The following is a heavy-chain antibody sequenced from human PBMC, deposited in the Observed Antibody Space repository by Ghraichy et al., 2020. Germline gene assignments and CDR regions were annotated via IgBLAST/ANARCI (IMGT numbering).Heavy chain of an antibody. CDR3: ARDWDLYK. Sequence: GGSLRLSCVVSGFTFSNNWMTWVRQAPGKGLECVANIKQDGSETNYVDSVKGRFTISRDNAKNSLYLQMNRLRAEDTAVYYCARDWDLYKWGQGTLVTVSS. J-gene: IGHJ4*02. V-gene: IGHV3-7*01. CDR1: GFTFSNNW. D-gene: IGHD1-14*01. CDR2: IKQDGSET.